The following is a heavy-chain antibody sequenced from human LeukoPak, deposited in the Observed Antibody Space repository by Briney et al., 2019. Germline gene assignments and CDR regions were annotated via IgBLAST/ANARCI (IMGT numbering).Heavy chain of an antibody. J-gene: IGHJ1*01. D-gene: IGHD4-23*01. CDR2: ISSSGSTI. V-gene: IGHV3-11*01. CDR3: ASPVDYGGTVTEH. Sequence: GGSLRLSYAASGFTFSDYYMSWIRQAPGKGLEWVSYISSSGSTIYYADSVKGRFTISRDNAKNSLYLQTNSLRAEDTAVYYCASPVDYGGTVTEHWGQGTLVTVSS. CDR1: GFTFSDYY.